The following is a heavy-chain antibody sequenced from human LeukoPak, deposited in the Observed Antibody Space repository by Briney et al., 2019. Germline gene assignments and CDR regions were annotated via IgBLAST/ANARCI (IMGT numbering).Heavy chain of an antibody. CDR2: INPNSGGT. V-gene: IGHV1-2*02. D-gene: IGHD6-19*01. Sequence: ASVKVSCKASGYTFTGYYMHWVRQAPRQGLEWMGWINPNSGGTNYAQKFQGRVTMTRDTSISTAYMELSRLRSDDTAVYYCARGSSGWYMVDYWGQGTLVTVSS. CDR3: ARGSSGWYMVDY. J-gene: IGHJ4*02. CDR1: GYTFTGYY.